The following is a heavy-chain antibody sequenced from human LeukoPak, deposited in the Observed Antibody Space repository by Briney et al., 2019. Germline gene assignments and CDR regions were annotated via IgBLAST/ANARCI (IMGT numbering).Heavy chain of an antibody. Sequence: TGGSLRLSCAASGFTFSSYWMGWVRQAPGKGLEWVANIKQDGTEKHYVDSVKGRFTISRDNAKNSLYLQMNSLRVEDTAVYFCTRVRTSREEDYWGQGTLVTVSS. CDR2: IKQDGTEK. CDR1: GFTFSSYW. CDR3: TRVRTSREEDY. V-gene: IGHV3-7*01. J-gene: IGHJ4*02. D-gene: IGHD2-8*01.